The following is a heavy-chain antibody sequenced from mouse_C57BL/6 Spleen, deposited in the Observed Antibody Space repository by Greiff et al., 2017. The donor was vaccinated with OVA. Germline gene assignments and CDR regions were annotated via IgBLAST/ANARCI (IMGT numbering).Heavy chain of an antibody. Sequence: EVQGVESGGGLVKPGGSLKLSCAASGFTFSDYGMHWVRQAPEKGLEWVAYISSGSSTIYYADTVKGRFTISRDNAKNTLFLQMTSLRSEDTAMYYCASVTTVVAYYYAMDYWGQGTSVTVSS. J-gene: IGHJ4*01. CDR3: ASVTTVVAYYYAMDY. D-gene: IGHD1-1*01. CDR2: ISSGSSTI. V-gene: IGHV5-17*01. CDR1: GFTFSDYG.